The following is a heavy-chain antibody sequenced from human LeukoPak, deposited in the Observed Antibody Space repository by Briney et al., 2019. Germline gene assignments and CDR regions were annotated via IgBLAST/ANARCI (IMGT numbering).Heavy chain of an antibody. V-gene: IGHV3-21*01. D-gene: IGHD3-22*01. Sequence: GGSLRLSCAASGFTFSSYSMNWVRQAPGKGLEWVSSISSSSSYIYYADSVKGRFTISRDNAKNSLYLQMNSLRAEDTAVYYCARDRVYYDSSGYYYVPDAFDIWGQGTVVTVSS. CDR2: ISSSSSYI. CDR1: GFTFSSYS. CDR3: ARDRVYYDSSGYYYVPDAFDI. J-gene: IGHJ3*02.